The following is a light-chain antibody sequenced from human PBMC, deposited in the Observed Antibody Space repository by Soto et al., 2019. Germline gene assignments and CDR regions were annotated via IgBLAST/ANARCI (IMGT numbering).Light chain of an antibody. CDR3: QQYYSTPVT. V-gene: IGKV4-1*01. Sequence: DIVMTQSPDSLAVSLGERATINCKSSQSVLYSSSNKDSLAWYQQKPGQPPKMVIYWASTRQSGVPDRFSGSGSGTEFTLTISSLPAEDFAVYYCQQYYSTPVTFGPGTKVDIK. CDR1: QSVLYSSSNKDS. CDR2: WAS. J-gene: IGKJ3*01.